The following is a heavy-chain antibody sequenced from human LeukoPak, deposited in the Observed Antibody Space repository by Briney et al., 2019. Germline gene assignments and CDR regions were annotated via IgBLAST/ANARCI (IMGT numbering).Heavy chain of an antibody. CDR1: GGSISSGGYY. D-gene: IGHD2-2*01. J-gene: IGHJ5*02. CDR3: ARGAGIVVVPAAISSGFPFWFDP. V-gene: IGHV4-31*03. CDR2: IYYSGST. Sequence: PSETLSLTCTVSGGSISSGGYYWSWIRQHPGKGLEWIGYIYYSGSTYYNPSLKSRVTISVDTSKNQFSLKLSSVTAADTAVYYCARGAGIVVVPAAISSGFPFWFDPWGQGTLVTVSS.